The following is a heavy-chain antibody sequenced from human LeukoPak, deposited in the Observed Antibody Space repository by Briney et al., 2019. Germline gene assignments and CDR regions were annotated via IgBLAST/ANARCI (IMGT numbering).Heavy chain of an antibody. D-gene: IGHD6-13*01. Sequence: MSSETLSLTCTVSGGSISSSSYYWGWIRQPPGKGLEWIGSIYYSGSTYYNPSLKSRVTISVDTSKNQFSLKLTSVTAADTAVYYCARDRMAAAVPSHFDYWGQGTLVTVSS. V-gene: IGHV4-39*07. CDR2: IYYSGST. CDR3: ARDRMAAAVPSHFDY. CDR1: GGSISSSSYY. J-gene: IGHJ4*02.